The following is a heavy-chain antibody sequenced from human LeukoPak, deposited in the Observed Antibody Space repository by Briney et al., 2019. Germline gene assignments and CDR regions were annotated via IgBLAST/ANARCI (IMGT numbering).Heavy chain of an antibody. D-gene: IGHD3-22*01. J-gene: IGHJ3*02. Sequence: PGGSLRLSCAASGFTFSSYAMSWVRQAPGKGLEWVSAISGSGGSTYYADSVKGRFTISRDSSKNTLYLQMNSLRAEDTAVYYCAKDGYYYDSSGYHDAFDIWGQGTMVTVSS. CDR1: GFTFSSYA. CDR2: ISGSGGST. V-gene: IGHV3-23*01. CDR3: AKDGYYYDSSGYHDAFDI.